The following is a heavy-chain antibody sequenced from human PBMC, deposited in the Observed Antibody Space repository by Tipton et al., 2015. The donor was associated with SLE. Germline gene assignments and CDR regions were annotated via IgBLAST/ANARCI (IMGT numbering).Heavy chain of an antibody. V-gene: IGHV4-39*07. J-gene: IGHJ4*02. CDR1: GGSISSSTYY. CDR2: IHYSGTT. CDR3: ASRGRWEQPEDY. Sequence: TLSLTCTVSGGSISSSTYYWGWIRQPPGKGLEWLGSIHYSGTTYDNPSLKSRVTISVDTSKNQFSLMLSSVTAADTALYYCASRGRWEQPEDYWGQGTLVTVSS. D-gene: IGHD1-26*01.